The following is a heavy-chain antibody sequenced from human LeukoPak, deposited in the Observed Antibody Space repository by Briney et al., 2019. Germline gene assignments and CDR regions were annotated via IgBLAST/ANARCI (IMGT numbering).Heavy chain of an antibody. CDR2: IYTSGST. D-gene: IGHD3-3*01. V-gene: IGHV4-61*02. CDR3: ARDGDFWSGYIDY. CDR1: GGSISSGSYY. Sequence: SETLSLTCTVSGGSISSGSYYWSWIRQPAWKGLEWIGRIYTSGSTNYNPSLKSRVTISVDTSKNQFSLKLSSVTAADTAVYYCARDGDFWSGYIDYWGQGTLVTASS. J-gene: IGHJ4*02.